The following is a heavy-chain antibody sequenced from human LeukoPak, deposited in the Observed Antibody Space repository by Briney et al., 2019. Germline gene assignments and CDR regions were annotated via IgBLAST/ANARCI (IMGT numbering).Heavy chain of an antibody. CDR2: ITGNGGRT. Sequence: GGSLRLSCAASGFTFSSNAMSWVRQAPGKGLEWVSVITGNGGRTDYADSVKGRFTISRDNSKNTLSLQMNSLRVEDTAVYYCARQTGTYDLDYWGQGTLVTVSS. CDR1: GFTFSSNA. CDR3: ARQTGTYDLDY. J-gene: IGHJ4*02. D-gene: IGHD3-10*01. V-gene: IGHV3-23*01.